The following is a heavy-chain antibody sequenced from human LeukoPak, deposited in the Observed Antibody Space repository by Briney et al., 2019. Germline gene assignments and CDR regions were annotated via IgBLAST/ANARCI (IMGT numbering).Heavy chain of an antibody. V-gene: IGHV4-34*01. CDR1: GGSFSGYY. CDR2: INHSGST. D-gene: IGHD6-19*01. J-gene: IGHJ4*02. CDR3: ARGGWYPFDY. Sequence: PSETLSLTCAVYGGSFSGYYWSWIRQPPGKGLEWIGEINHSGSTNYNPSLKSRVTISVDTSKNQFSLKLSSVTAADTAVYYCARGGWYPFDYWGQGTLVTVSS.